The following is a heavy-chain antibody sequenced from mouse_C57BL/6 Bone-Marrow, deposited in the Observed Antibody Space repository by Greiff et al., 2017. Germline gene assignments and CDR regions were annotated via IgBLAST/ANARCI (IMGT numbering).Heavy chain of an antibody. CDR2: ISYSGST. CDR1: GYSITSDY. Sequence: EVKLLESGPGLAKPSQTLSLTCSATGYSITSDYWNWIRKFPGNKLEYMGYISYSGSTYYNPSLKSRLSITRDTSKNPYYLQLDSVTTENTATYYCARYPCGSSYVDYAMDYWGQGTSVTVSS. J-gene: IGHJ4*01. V-gene: IGHV3-8*01. D-gene: IGHD1-1*01. CDR3: ARYPCGSSYVDYAMDY.